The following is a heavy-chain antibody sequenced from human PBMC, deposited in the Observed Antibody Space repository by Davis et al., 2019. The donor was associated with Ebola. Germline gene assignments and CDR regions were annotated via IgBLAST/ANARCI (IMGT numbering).Heavy chain of an antibody. Sequence: GESLKISCAASGFTFTTSAMHWVRQAPGKGLEWVALIESDGINKCYADSVKGRCTISRDNAKNSLYLQMNSLRVEDTAVYYCARGIMKYYFEYWGQGSLVTVSP. J-gene: IGHJ4*02. CDR2: IESDGINK. D-gene: IGHD3-16*01. CDR1: GFTFTTSA. V-gene: IGHV3-33*01. CDR3: ARGIMKYYFEY.